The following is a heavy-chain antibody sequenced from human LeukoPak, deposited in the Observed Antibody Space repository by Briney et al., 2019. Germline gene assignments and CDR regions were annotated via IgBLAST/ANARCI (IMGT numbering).Heavy chain of an antibody. Sequence: GGSLRLSCAASGFTFSSYSMNWVRQAPGKGLEWVSGINWNGGSTGYADSVKGRFTISRDNAKNSLYLQMNSLRAEDTALYYCARDHNWDPFDYWGQGTLVTVSS. CDR1: GFTFSSYS. J-gene: IGHJ4*02. V-gene: IGHV3-20*04. CDR2: INWNGGST. D-gene: IGHD1-20*01. CDR3: ARDHNWDPFDY.